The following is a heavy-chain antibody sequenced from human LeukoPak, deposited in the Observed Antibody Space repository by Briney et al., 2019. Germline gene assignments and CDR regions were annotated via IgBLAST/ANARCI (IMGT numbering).Heavy chain of an antibody. D-gene: IGHD3-22*01. CDR3: ARGPRKVFSESYYEYYYGMDV. J-gene: IGHJ6*02. V-gene: IGHV4-34*01. CDR2: INHSGST. Sequence: ASETLSLTCAVYGGSFSTYYWSWLRQPPGKGLEWIGEINHSGSTNYNPSLKSRVTISVNTSKNQLSLKLSSVTAADTAGYYCARGPRKVFSESYYEYYYGMDVWGQGTTVTVSS. CDR1: GGSFSTYY.